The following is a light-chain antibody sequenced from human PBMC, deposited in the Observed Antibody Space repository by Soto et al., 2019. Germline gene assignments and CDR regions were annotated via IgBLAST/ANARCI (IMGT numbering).Light chain of an antibody. V-gene: IGKV3-20*01. Sequence: EIVLTQSPGTLSLSPGERATLSCRASQSVSSSYSAWYQQKPGQSPRLLIYGASSRATGIPDRFSGSGSGTDFTLTISRLEPEDFAVYYCQQYGSSSTFGGGTKVEIK. J-gene: IGKJ4*01. CDR3: QQYGSSST. CDR1: QSVSSSY. CDR2: GAS.